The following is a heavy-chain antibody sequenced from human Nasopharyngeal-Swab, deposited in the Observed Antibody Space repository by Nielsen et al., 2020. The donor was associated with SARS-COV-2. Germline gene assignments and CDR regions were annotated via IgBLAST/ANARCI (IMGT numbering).Heavy chain of an antibody. CDR2: ISGSGGST. CDR1: GFTFDDYA. V-gene: IGHV3-23*01. CDR3: AKDLVTVTTPSDY. Sequence: GESLKISCAASGFTFDDYAMHWVRQAPGKGLEWVSAISGSGGSTYYADSVKGRFTISRDNSKNTLYLQMNSLRAEDTAVYYCAKDLVTVTTPSDYWGQGTLVTVSS. J-gene: IGHJ4*02. D-gene: IGHD4-17*01.